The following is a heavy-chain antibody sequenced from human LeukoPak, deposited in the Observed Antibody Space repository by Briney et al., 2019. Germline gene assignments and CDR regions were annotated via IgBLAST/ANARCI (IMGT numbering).Heavy chain of an antibody. CDR3: ARALGRYDYVWGSYRPNYFDY. J-gene: IGHJ4*02. Sequence: SETLSPTCTVSGGSISSGGYYWSWIRQHPGKGLEWIGYIYYSGSTYYNPSLKSRVTISVDTSKNQFSLKLSSVTAADTAVYYCARALGRYDYVWGSYRPNYFDYWGQGTLVTVSS. V-gene: IGHV4-31*03. D-gene: IGHD3-16*02. CDR1: GGSISSGGYY. CDR2: IYYSGST.